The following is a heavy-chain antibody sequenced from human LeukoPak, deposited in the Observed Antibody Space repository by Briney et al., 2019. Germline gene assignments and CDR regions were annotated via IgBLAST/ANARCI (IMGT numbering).Heavy chain of an antibody. CDR2: ISGSGGST. D-gene: IGHD3-22*01. CDR1: GFTFSSYD. J-gene: IGHJ4*02. V-gene: IGHV3-23*01. Sequence: GGSLRLSCAASGFTFSSYDMSWVRHAPGKCLKWVSVISGSGGSTYLADSVKGRFTISRDNSKNTLYLQMNSLRAEDTAVYYCAKDSQWLPDYWGQGTLVTVSS. CDR3: AKDSQWLPDY.